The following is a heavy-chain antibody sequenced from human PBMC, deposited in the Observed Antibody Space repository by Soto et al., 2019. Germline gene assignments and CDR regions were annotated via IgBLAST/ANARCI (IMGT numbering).Heavy chain of an antibody. CDR2: INPNSGGT. CDR3: ARETTSNYYYYGMDV. D-gene: IGHD4-4*01. V-gene: IGHV1-2*04. Sequence: ASVKVSCKASGYTFTGYYMHSARQAPGQGLEWMGWINPNSGGTNYAQKFQGWVTMTRDTSISTAYMELSRLRSDDTAVYYCARETTSNYYYYGMDVWGQGTTVTVSS. J-gene: IGHJ6*02. CDR1: GYTFTGYY.